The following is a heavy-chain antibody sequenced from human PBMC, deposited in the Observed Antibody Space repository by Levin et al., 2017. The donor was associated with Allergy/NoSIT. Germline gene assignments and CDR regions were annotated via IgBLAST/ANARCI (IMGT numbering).Heavy chain of an antibody. J-gene: IGHJ3*02. CDR3: ASVDTAMVNAFDS. V-gene: IGHV4-59*08. CDR1: GGSISSYY. D-gene: IGHD5-18*01. CDR2: IYYSGST. Sequence: SETLSLTCTVSGGSISSYYWSWIRQPPGKGLEWIGYIYYSGSTNYNPSLKSRVTISVDTSKNQFSLKLSSVTAADTAVYYCASVDTAMVNAFDSWGQGTMVTVSS.